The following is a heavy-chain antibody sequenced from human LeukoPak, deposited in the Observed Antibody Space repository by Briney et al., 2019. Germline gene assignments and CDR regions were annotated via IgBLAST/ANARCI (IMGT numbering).Heavy chain of an antibody. Sequence: ACVKVSCKASGYTFTSHHINWVRQAAGQGLEWMGWMNPNSGNIVYVRKFQGGVTMTWATPISTAYMELSSLRSEDTAVYYCARGRPTNLGGIYWGQGTLVTVSS. CDR2: MNPNSGNI. CDR1: GYTFTSHH. CDR3: ARGRPTNLGGIY. V-gene: IGHV1-8*01. J-gene: IGHJ4*02. D-gene: IGHD7-27*01.